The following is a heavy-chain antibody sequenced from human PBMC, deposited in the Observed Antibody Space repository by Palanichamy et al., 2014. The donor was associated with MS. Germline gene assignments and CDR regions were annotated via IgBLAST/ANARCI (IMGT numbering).Heavy chain of an antibody. CDR1: GFTFSSFA. J-gene: IGHJ5*02. D-gene: IGHD3-16*01. CDR2: ISGSGDTT. V-gene: IGHV3-23*01. CDR3: AKGTFMITFASVAYH. Sequence: EVHLLESGGRLVQPGGSLRLSCSASGFTFSSFAMSWVRQSPGKGLEWVSGISGSGDTTYYADSVTGRFTISRDNSKNTLYLEMNSLRAEDTAVYFCAKGTFMITFASVAYHWGQGTLVTVSS.